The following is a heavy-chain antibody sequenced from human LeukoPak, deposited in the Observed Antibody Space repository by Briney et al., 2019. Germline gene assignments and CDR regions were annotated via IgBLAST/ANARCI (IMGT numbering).Heavy chain of an antibody. J-gene: IGHJ4*02. CDR3: ASGSTMVRGVIIGPPPDYFDY. CDR1: GYTFTGYY. CDR2: INPNNGGT. V-gene: IGHV1-2*02. Sequence: ASVKVSCKASGYTFTGYYIHWVRQAPGQGLEWMGWINPNNGGTNYAQKFQGRVTMTRDTSITTAYMELSRLRSDDTAVYYCASGSTMVRGVIIGPPPDYFDYWGQGTLVTVSS. D-gene: IGHD3-10*01.